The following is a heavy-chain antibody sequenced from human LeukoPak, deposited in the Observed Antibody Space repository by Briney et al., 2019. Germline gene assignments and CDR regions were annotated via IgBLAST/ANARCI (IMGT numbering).Heavy chain of an antibody. D-gene: IGHD2-2*02. CDR1: GYSISSGYY. V-gene: IGHV4-38-2*02. J-gene: IGHJ4*02. CDR2: IYHSGST. CDR3: XRDPPGGLYDSLXYFDY. Sequence: SETLSLTCTVSGYSISSGYYWGWIRQPPGKGLEWIGSIYHSGSTYYNPSLKSRVTISVDTSKNQFSLKLSSVTAADTAVYYXXRDPPGGLYDSLXYFDYWGQGTLVTVSS.